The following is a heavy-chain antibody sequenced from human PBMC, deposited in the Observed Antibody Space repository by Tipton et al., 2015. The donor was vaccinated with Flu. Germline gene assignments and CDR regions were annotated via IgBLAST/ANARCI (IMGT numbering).Heavy chain of an antibody. CDR3: VSAAVGG. V-gene: IGHV3-74*01. CDR2: VNSDGSST. CDR1: GFIFSTYW. J-gene: IGHJ4*02. D-gene: IGHD6-19*01. Sequence: GSLRLSCAASGFIFSTYWMHWVRQAPGKGLVWVSRVNSDGSSTIYADSVKGRFTISRDNAMNTLYLQMNSLRAEDTAVYYCVSAAVGGWGQGTLVTVSS.